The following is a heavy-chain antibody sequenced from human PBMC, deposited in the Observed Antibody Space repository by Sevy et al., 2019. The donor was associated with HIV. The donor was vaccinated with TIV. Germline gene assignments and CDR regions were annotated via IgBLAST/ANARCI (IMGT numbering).Heavy chain of an antibody. CDR1: GFTFSSYS. Sequence: GGSLRLSCAASGFTFSSYSMNWVRQAPGKGLEWVSYISSSSSTIYYADSVKGRFTISRDNAKNSLYLQMNSLRDEDTAVYYCARDREYSGSYEAFDIWGQGTMVTVSS. CDR2: ISSSSSTI. CDR3: ARDREYSGSYEAFDI. V-gene: IGHV3-48*02. D-gene: IGHD1-26*01. J-gene: IGHJ3*02.